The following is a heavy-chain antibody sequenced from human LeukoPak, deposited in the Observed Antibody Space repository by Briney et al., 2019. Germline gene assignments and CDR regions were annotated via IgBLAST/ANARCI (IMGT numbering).Heavy chain of an antibody. CDR2: IKQDASDI. D-gene: IGHD2-15*01. CDR3: ASEGRLRGGFNY. V-gene: IGHV3-7*01. CDR1: GFTFSSYW. J-gene: IGHJ4*02. Sequence: PGGSLRLSCAASGFTFSSYWMSWVRQAPGKGLEWVANIKQDASDIYYVDSVKGRFTISRDNAKNSLYLQMDSLRPEDTALYYCASEGRLRGGFNYWGQGTLVTVSS.